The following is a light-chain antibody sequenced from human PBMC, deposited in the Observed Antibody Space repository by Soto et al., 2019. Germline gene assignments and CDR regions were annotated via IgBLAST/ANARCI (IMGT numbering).Light chain of an antibody. Sequence: DIQMTQSPSTLSASVGDRVVITCRASQSITTWLAWYQQKPAKAPKLLIYDASSLESGVPSRFSGSGSGTEFTLSISSLQPDDFGTYYCQQYDEHSITFGQGPRLEIK. V-gene: IGKV1-5*01. CDR3: QQYDEHSIT. CDR1: QSITTW. J-gene: IGKJ5*01. CDR2: DAS.